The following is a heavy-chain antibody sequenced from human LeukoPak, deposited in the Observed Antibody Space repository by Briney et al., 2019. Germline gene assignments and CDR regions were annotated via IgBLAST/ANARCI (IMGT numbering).Heavy chain of an antibody. CDR2: IYYSGST. V-gene: IGHV4-59*01. CDR1: GGSISSYY. Sequence: SETLSLTCTVSGGSISSYYWSWIRQPPGKGLEWIGYIYYSGSTNYNPSLKSRVTISVDTSKNQFSLKLSSVTAADTAVYYCARALRERSGYYPRAHYYMDVWGKGTTVTVS. J-gene: IGHJ6*03. CDR3: ARALRERSGYYPRAHYYMDV. D-gene: IGHD3-3*01.